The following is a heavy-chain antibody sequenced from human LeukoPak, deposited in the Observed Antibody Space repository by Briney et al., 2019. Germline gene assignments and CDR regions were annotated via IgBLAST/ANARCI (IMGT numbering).Heavy chain of an antibody. D-gene: IGHD3-22*01. CDR2: SSSGGDT. Sequence: PGGSLRLSCAASGFTFSGYSMTWVRQAPEKRLEWVSASSSGGDTYYADSVKGRFTISRDNSRNRLFLQMNSLTAEDTAVYYCARAAGYYDSSGYLSYAFDIWGQGTMVTVSS. J-gene: IGHJ3*02. V-gene: IGHV3-23*01. CDR3: ARAAGYYDSSGYLSYAFDI. CDR1: GFTFSGYS.